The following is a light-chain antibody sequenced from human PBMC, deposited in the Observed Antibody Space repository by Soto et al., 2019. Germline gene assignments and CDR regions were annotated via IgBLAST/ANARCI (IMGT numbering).Light chain of an antibody. CDR1: QSIRSY. CDR2: AAS. CDR3: QQSYSTPPYT. V-gene: IGKV1-39*01. Sequence: DIQMTQSPSSLSASVGDRVTITCRASQSIRSYLNWYQQKPGKAPNLLIYAASSLESGVPSRFSGSGSGTDFTLTISSLQPADFATYYCQQSYSTPPYTFGQGTKLEIK. J-gene: IGKJ2*01.